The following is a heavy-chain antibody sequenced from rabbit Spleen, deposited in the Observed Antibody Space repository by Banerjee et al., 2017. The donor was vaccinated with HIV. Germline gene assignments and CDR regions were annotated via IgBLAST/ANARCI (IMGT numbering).Heavy chain of an antibody. J-gene: IGHJ4*01. V-gene: IGHV1S40*01. CDR1: GFSFSSSYD. Sequence: QSLVESGGGLVKPGASLTLTCTASGFSFSSSYDMCWVRQAPGKGLEWIGCIYTGNVKTYYASWAKGRFTISKSSSTTVTLQMTSLTAADTATYFCARDVGSYGGLMNLWGPGTLVTVS. D-gene: IGHD6-1*01. CDR3: ARDVGSYGGLMNL. CDR2: IYTGNVKT.